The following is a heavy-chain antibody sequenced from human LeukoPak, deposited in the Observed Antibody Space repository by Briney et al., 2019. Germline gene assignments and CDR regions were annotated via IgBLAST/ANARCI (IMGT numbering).Heavy chain of an antibody. CDR3: ARCYGGNSGDAFDI. D-gene: IGHD4-23*01. Sequence: ASVKVSCKASGYTFTRYYMHWVRQAPGQGLEWMGIINPSGGSTSCAQKFQGRVTITADKSTSTAYMELSSLRSEDTAVYYCARCYGGNSGDAFDIWGQGTMVTVSS. V-gene: IGHV1-46*01. CDR1: GYTFTRYY. CDR2: INPSGGST. J-gene: IGHJ3*02.